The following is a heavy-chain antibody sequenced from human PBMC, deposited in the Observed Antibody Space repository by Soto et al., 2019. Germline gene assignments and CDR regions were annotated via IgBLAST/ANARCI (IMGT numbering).Heavy chain of an antibody. D-gene: IGHD3-22*01. J-gene: IGHJ6*02. CDR3: ARQKAWTGEWLSLYAPGMDV. CDR2: ISSSGSII. Sequence: QVQLVESGGGLVKPGGSLRLSCAASGFTFSDYYMSWIRQAPGKGLEWVSYISSSGSIIYYADSVKGRFTISRDNAKNSLYLQMTSLRAEDTAVYYCARQKAWTGEWLSLYAPGMDVWGQGTTVTVSS. V-gene: IGHV3-11*01. CDR1: GFTFSDYY.